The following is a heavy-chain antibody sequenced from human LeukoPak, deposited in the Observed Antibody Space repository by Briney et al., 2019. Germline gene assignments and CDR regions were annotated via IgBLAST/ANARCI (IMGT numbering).Heavy chain of an antibody. CDR2: ISGSGDST. Sequence: GGSLRLSCAASGFTFSSFAMSWVRQAPGKGLEWISAISGSGDSTYYADSVKGRFTISRDNSKNTLYLQMNSPRAEDTALYYCAKAMSWYYFDYWGQGTLVTVSS. CDR1: GFTFSSFA. D-gene: IGHD2-8*02. CDR3: AKAMSWYYFDY. J-gene: IGHJ4*02. V-gene: IGHV3-23*01.